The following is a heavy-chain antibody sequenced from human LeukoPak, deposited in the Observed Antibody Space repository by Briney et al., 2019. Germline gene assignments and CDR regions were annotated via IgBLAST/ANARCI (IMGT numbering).Heavy chain of an antibody. Sequence: SGTLSLTGAVYGGSFSDYYGSGIRQPPGKGREWIGEINHRGSTDYNPSLKRGVTISVDTSKNQFSLRLHSVTAADTAVYYCARAVRYFDLWGRGTLVTVSS. V-gene: IGHV4-34*01. J-gene: IGHJ2*01. CDR3: ARAVRYFDL. CDR1: GGSFSDYY. CDR2: INHRGST.